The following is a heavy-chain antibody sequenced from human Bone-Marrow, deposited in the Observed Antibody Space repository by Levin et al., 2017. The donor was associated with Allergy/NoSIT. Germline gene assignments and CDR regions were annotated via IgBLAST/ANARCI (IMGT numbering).Heavy chain of an antibody. Sequence: SETLSLTCSVSGDSVGSSRYYWGWVRQPPGKGLQWIGTVYYSGTTDYNPSLKSRVATSLDASKNQCSLQLTSVTAADTAVYYCARLADYVWGSYRTDFAYWGQGILVTVSS. CDR2: VYYSGTT. CDR1: GDSVGSSRYY. J-gene: IGHJ4*02. CDR3: ARLADYVWGSYRTDFAY. V-gene: IGHV4-39*01. D-gene: IGHD3-16*02.